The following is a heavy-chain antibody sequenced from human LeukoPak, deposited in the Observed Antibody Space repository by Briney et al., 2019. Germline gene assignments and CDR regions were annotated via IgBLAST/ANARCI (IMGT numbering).Heavy chain of an antibody. D-gene: IGHD1-1*01. Sequence: GGSLRLSCAASGFTFSNYFMTWVRQAPGTGLEWVALIRQDGSDKYYVDSVKGRFTISIANTKNSMFLQMNSLRVDDTAVYYWGRGADLNWNSGGIDYWGQGTLVTVSS. CDR3: GRGADLNWNSGGIDY. CDR1: GFTFSNYF. CDR2: IRQDGSDK. J-gene: IGHJ4*02. V-gene: IGHV3-7*03.